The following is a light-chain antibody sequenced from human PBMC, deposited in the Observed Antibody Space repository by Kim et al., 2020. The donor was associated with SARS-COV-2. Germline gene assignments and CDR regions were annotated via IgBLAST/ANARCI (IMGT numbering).Light chain of an antibody. Sequence: GQRVTVSCSGSRSNIRSNTVNWFQQVPGTAPKLLIYNDYQRPSGVPDRVSGSKSGTSASLAIGGLQSEDEAHYYCAAWDNSLKGWVFGGGTQLTVL. V-gene: IGLV1-44*01. CDR1: RSNIRSNT. CDR2: NDY. CDR3: AAWDNSLKGWV. J-gene: IGLJ3*02.